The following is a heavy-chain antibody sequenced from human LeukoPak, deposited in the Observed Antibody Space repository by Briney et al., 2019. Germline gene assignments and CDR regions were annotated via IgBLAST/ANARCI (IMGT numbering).Heavy chain of an antibody. CDR3: ARLLWFGEFLDAFDI. CDR1: GGSISSYY. J-gene: IGHJ3*02. Sequence: ASETLSLTCTVSGGSISSYYWSWIRQPPGKGLEWIGYIYYSGSTNYNPSLKSRVTISVDTSKNQFSLKLSSVTAADTAVYYCARLLWFGEFLDAFDIWGQGTMVTVSS. D-gene: IGHD3-10*01. V-gene: IGHV4-59*01. CDR2: IYYSGST.